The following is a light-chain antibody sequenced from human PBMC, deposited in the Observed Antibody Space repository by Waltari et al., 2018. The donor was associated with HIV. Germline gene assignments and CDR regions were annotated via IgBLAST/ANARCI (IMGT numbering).Light chain of an antibody. V-gene: IGLV8-61*01. Sequence: QTVVTQEPSFSVSPGGTVKLTCGLTSGSVSTSYYPSWYQQTPGQAPRTLIYSTNTRSSGVPDRFSGSILGNKAALTITGAQADDESDYYCVLYMGSGTWVFGGGTKLTVL. CDR3: VLYMGSGTWV. CDR1: SGSVSTSYY. J-gene: IGLJ3*02. CDR2: STN.